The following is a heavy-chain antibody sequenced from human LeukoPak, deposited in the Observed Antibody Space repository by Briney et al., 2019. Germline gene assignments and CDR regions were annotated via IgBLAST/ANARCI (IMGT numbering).Heavy chain of an antibody. CDR1: GFTFSSSD. CDR2: ISYDAANK. CDR3: AKASSNYFYYFEY. D-gene: IGHD2/OR15-2a*01. Sequence: GGSLRLSCAASGFTFSSSDMHWVRQAPGKGLEWVAVISYDAANKYYADSVKGRFTLSRDNSKNTLYLQTNTLRDEDTAVYYCAKASSNYFYYFEYWGQGTLVTVSS. J-gene: IGHJ4*02. V-gene: IGHV3-30*18.